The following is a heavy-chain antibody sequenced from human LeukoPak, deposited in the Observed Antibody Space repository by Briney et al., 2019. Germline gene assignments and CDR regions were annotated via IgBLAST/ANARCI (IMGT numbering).Heavy chain of an antibody. CDR3: ARARHGGPFDY. D-gene: IGHD3-16*01. V-gene: IGHV3-11*01. CDR2: VTSSGNTL. Sequence: GGSLRLSCAASGFTFSDYYMSWLRQAPGKGLEWVSYVTSSGNTLEYADSVKGRFIISRDNDKNSLLLQMNSLRADDTAVYYCARARHGGPFDYWGQGTLVTVSS. J-gene: IGHJ4*02. CDR1: GFTFSDYY.